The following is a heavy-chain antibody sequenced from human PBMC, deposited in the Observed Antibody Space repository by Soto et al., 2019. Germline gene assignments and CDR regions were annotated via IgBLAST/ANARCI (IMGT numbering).Heavy chain of an antibody. CDR1: GYTFTSYA. V-gene: IGHV1-3*01. J-gene: IGHJ3*02. CDR3: ARVVVSDAFDI. Sequence: QVQLVQSGAEVKKPGASVKVSCKASGYTFTSYAMHWVRQAPGQRLEWMGWINAGNGNTKYSQKFQGRVTITRDTTASTAYMELSSLRSEDTAVYYCARVVVSDAFDIWGQGTMVTVSS. D-gene: IGHD2-15*01. CDR2: INAGNGNT.